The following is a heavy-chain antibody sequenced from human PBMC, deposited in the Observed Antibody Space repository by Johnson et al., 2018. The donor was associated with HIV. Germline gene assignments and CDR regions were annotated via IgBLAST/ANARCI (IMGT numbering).Heavy chain of an antibody. CDR3: TTDISSAAARPRDAFDI. Sequence: VQLVESGGGLVRPGGSLRLSCAASGFTFSDYYMTWIRQAPGQGLECASYISSSGRTIYYAVSVKVRFTISRDNAKNSLYLQMNSLSAEDTAVYYCTTDISSAAARPRDAFDIWGQGTMVIVSS. J-gene: IGHJ3*02. CDR1: GFTFSDYY. CDR2: ISSSGRTI. V-gene: IGHV3-11*01. D-gene: IGHD6-13*01.